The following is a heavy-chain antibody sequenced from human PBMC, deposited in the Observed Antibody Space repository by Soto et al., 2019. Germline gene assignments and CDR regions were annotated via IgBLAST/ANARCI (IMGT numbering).Heavy chain of an antibody. J-gene: IGHJ4*02. CDR1: GYTFTTYW. Sequence: PGESLKISCKGSGYTFTTYWITWVRQIPGKGLEWMGRIDPSNSYTNYNPSFQGHVTLSADMSISTAYLQWSGLKASDTAIYYCARQTTVTARGVAGRDYWGQGTLVTVSS. D-gene: IGHD4-4*01. CDR3: ARQTTVTARGVAGRDY. CDR2: IDPSNSYT. V-gene: IGHV5-10-1*01.